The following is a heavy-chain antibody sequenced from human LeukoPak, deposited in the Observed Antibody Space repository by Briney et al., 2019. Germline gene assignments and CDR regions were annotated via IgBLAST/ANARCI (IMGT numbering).Heavy chain of an antibody. CDR1: GYRFSSYW. CDR3: ARPVAEWNYYYGMDV. J-gene: IGHJ6*02. CDR2: IYPTDSDT. Sequence: GESLKISCEGSGYRFSSYWIAWVRQTPGKGLGWMGVIYPTDSDTRYSPSFQGQVTMSVDRSISTAYLQRSSLKASDTAMYYCARPVAEWNYYYGMDVWGQGTTVTVSS. D-gene: IGHD6-19*01. V-gene: IGHV5-51*01.